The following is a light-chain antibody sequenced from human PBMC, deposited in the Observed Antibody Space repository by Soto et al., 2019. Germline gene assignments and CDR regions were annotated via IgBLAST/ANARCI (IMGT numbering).Light chain of an antibody. CDR3: QQLNSYPPRYT. CDR2: AAS. J-gene: IGKJ2*01. V-gene: IGKV1-9*01. Sequence: IRLTQSPSSLSASVGDRVTITCRASQGISSYLAWYQQKPGKAPKLLIYAASTLQSGVPSRFSGSGSGTDFTLNISSLQPEDFATYHCQQLNSYPPRYTFGQGTQLQIK. CDR1: QGISSY.